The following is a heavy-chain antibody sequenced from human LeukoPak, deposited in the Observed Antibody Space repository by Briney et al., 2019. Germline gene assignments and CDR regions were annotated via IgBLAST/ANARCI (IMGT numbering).Heavy chain of an antibody. CDR2: ISWNSGII. J-gene: IGHJ3*02. Sequence: GRSLRLSCSASGFTFDDHAMHWVRQAPGKGLEWVAGISWNSGIIDYADSVKGRFTISRDNAKSSLYLQMNSLRPENTAFYYCTKDRLFLHDALDIWGQGTMVTVSS. CDR1: GFTFDDHA. V-gene: IGHV3-9*01. D-gene: IGHD2-21*01. CDR3: TKDRLFLHDALDI.